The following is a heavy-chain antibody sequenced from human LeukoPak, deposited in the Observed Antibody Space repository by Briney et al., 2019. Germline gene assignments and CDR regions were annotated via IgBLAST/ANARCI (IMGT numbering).Heavy chain of an antibody. V-gene: IGHV3-23*01. CDR1: GLTFSDYR. D-gene: IGHD3-10*01. J-gene: IGHJ4*02. CDR3: AKQWHGAVGYYGSGSLTSDY. CDR2: TAGADDVI. Sequence: GGSLRLSCAVSGLTFSDYRMIWVRQAPEKRLEWVAVTAGADDVIQYADSVKGRFTISTDNSKNTVYLQMNSLRAEDTALYFCAKQWHGAVGYYGSGSLTSDYWGQGTLVTVSS.